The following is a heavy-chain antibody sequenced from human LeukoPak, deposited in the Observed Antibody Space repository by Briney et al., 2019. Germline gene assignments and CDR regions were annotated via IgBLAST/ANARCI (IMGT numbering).Heavy chain of an antibody. CDR1: GFTFSSAW. CDR2: VYSKTDGGTT. CDR3: ARSRCSGGSCYAWGAAFDI. D-gene: IGHD2-15*01. J-gene: IGHJ3*02. V-gene: IGHV3-15*07. Sequence: GGSLRLSCAASGFTFSSAWMNWVRQAPGKGLEWVGRVYSKTDGGTTEYAAPVRGRFTISRDNAKNSLYLQMNSLRDEDTAVYYCARSRCSGGSCYAWGAAFDIWGQGTMVTVSS.